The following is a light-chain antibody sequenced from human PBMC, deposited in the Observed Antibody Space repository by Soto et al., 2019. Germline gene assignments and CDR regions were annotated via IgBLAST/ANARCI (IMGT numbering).Light chain of an antibody. CDR3: SSYTSSSTLN. V-gene: IGLV2-14*01. Sequence: QSVLTQPASVSGSPGQSITISCTGTSSDVGDYNYVSWYQQHPGKAPKLMIYEVSNRPSGVSNRFSGSKSGNTASLTISGLQAEDEADYHCSSYTSSSTLNFGGGTKLTVL. CDR1: SSDVGDYNY. J-gene: IGLJ2*01. CDR2: EVS.